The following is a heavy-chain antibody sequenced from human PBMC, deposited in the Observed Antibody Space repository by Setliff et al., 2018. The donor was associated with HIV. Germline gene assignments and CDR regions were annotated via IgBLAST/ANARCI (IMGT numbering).Heavy chain of an antibody. CDR2: IRVYNGNT. CDR1: GYTFTNYG. D-gene: IGHD1-26*01. Sequence: ASVKVSCKASGYTFTNYGISWVRQAPGQGLEWMGWIRVYNGNTNYVQNLQGRVTMTTDTSTSTAYMELRSLRSDDTAVYYCARRWKSGATHAAFDFWGQGTMVTVSS. V-gene: IGHV1-18*01. J-gene: IGHJ3*01. CDR3: ARRWKSGATHAAFDF.